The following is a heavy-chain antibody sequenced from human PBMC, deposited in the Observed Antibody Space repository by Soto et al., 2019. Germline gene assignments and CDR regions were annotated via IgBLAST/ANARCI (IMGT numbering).Heavy chain of an antibody. V-gene: IGHV4-59*01. D-gene: IGHD3-10*02. CDR1: GGSISSYY. J-gene: IGHJ4*02. Sequence: QVQLQESGPGLVKPSETLSLTCTVSGGSISSYYWSWIRQPPGKGLEWIGYIYYSGSTNYNPSLKSRVTISVDTSKNQFSLKLSSVTAADTAVYYCASSARSHYIRGFDYWGQGTLVTVSS. CDR3: ASSARSHYIRGFDY. CDR2: IYYSGST.